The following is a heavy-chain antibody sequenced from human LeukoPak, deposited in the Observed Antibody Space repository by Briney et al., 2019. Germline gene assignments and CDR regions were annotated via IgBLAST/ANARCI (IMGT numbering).Heavy chain of an antibody. CDR2: ISYDGSNK. J-gene: IGHJ4*02. D-gene: IGHD6-13*01. V-gene: IGHV3-30*04. Sequence: GGSLRLSCAASGFTFSSYAMHWVRQAPGKGLEWVADISYDGSNKYYADSVKGRFTISRDNSKNTLYLQMNSLRAEDTAVYYCARDHATIVIAAAFDYWGQGTLVTVSS. CDR1: GFTFSSYA. CDR3: ARDHATIVIAAAFDY.